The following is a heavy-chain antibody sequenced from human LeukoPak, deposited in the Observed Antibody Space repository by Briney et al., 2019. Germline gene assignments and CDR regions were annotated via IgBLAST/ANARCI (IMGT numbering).Heavy chain of an antibody. D-gene: IGHD2-2*01. Sequence: PSETLSLTCAVYGGSFSGYYWSWIRQPPGKGLEWIGEINHSGSTNYNPSLKSRVTISVDTSKNQFSLKLSSVTAADTAVYYCASYCSSTSCFNWFDPWGQGTLVTVSS. V-gene: IGHV4-34*01. CDR3: ASYCSSTSCFNWFDP. J-gene: IGHJ5*02. CDR1: GGSFSGYY. CDR2: INHSGST.